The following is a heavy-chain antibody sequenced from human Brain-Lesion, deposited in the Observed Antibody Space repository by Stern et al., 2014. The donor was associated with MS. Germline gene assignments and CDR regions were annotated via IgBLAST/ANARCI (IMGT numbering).Heavy chain of an antibody. V-gene: IGHV4-30-4*01. CDR3: ARSTVSAEYYFDY. Sequence: VQLVESGPGLVKPSQTLSLTCTVSGGSINSGDYHWTWIRQPPGKGLERLGFITYSGTTYYKPSLQRRLTISVDTSKNQFSLKLRSVTAGDTAVYYCARSTVSAEYYFDYWGQGTLVTVSS. CDR1: GGSINSGDYH. D-gene: IGHD4-11*01. J-gene: IGHJ4*02. CDR2: ITYSGTT.